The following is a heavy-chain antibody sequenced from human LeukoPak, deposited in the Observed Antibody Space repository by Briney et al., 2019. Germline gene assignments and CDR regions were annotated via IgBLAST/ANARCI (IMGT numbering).Heavy chain of an antibody. CDR2: IKSKTDGGTT. V-gene: IGHV3-15*01. D-gene: IGHD6-19*01. J-gene: IGHJ3*02. CDR3: ARMGSGWYDAFDI. CDR1: GFTFSNAW. Sequence: GGSLRLSCAASGFTFSNAWMSWVRQAPGKGLEWVGRIKSKTDGGTTDYAAPVKGRFTISRDDAKNTLYLQMNSLKTEDTAVYYCARMGSGWYDAFDIWGQGTMVTVSS.